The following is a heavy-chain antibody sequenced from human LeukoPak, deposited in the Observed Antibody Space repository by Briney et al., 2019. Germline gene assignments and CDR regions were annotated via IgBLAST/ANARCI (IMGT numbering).Heavy chain of an antibody. V-gene: IGHV4-39*07. J-gene: IGHJ5*02. CDR1: GGSISSRNYY. CDR2: VYYTGTT. Sequence: PSETLSLTCTVSGGSISSRNYYWGWIRQPPGKGLEWIGGVYYTGTTYSNPSLKSRVTISVDTSKNQFSLKLSSVTGADTAVYYCARVSGSSWYGLDWFDPWGQGTLVTVSS. CDR3: ARVSGSSWYGLDWFDP. D-gene: IGHD6-13*01.